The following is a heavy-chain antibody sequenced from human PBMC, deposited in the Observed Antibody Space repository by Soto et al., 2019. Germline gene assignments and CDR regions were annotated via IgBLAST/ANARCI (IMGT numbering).Heavy chain of an antibody. CDR3: ARELKEPGSYYYYGMDV. CDR1: GGTFSSYG. D-gene: IGHD3-10*01. J-gene: IGHJ6*02. V-gene: IGHV1-69*13. CDR2: IIPFIGTA. Sequence: ASVKVSCNASGGTFSSYGVTWVRPAPGQGLEWMGGIIPFIGTAKYAQKFQGRVTITADESTGTAYMELSSLRSEDTAVYYCARELKEPGSYYYYGMDVGGQGTTVTVSS.